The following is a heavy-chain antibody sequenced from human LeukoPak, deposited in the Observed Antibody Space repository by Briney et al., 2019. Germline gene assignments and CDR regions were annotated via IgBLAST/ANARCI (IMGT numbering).Heavy chain of an antibody. CDR1: GFTFSSYA. CDR2: ISGSGGST. CDR3: AKSSDVWFGELSPFDY. D-gene: IGHD3-10*01. Sequence: PGGSLRLSCAASGFTFSSYAMSWVRQAPGKGLEWVSAISGSGGSTYYADSVKGRFTISRDNSKNTLYLQLNSLRAEDTAVYYCAKSSDVWFGELSPFDYWGQGTLVTVSS. V-gene: IGHV3-23*01. J-gene: IGHJ4*02.